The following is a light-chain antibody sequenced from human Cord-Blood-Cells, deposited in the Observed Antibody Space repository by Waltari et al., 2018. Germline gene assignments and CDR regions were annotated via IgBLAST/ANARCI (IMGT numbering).Light chain of an antibody. J-gene: IGKJ3*01. V-gene: IGKV1-33*01. Sequence: DIQMTQSPSSLSASVGDRVTITCQASQDISNYLNWYQQKPGKAPKLLIYDASNLETGVPSRFSGSGTGTEFSFTISSLQPEEIATYYGQQYTFGPGTKVDIK. CDR3: QQYT. CDR1: QDISNY. CDR2: DAS.